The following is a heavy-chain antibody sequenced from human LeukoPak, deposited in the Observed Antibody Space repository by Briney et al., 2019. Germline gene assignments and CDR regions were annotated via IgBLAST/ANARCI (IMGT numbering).Heavy chain of an antibody. Sequence: GGSLRLSCAASGFSFSSYAMSWVRQAPGKGLEWVSSISDTGGNTYYADSVKGRFTIPRDNSKNTFYLQMSSLRAEDTAVYYCAKGGGSGFDNWGQGTLVTVSS. CDR2: ISDTGGNT. D-gene: IGHD3-10*01. J-gene: IGHJ4*02. CDR3: AKGGGSGFDN. CDR1: GFSFSSYA. V-gene: IGHV3-23*01.